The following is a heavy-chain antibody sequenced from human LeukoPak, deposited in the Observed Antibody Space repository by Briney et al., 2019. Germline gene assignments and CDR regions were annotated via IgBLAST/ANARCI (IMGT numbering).Heavy chain of an antibody. D-gene: IGHD3-22*01. Sequence: ASVKVSCTASGYTFTSYGISWVRQAPGQGLEWMGWISAYNGNTNYAQKLQGRVTMTTDTSTSTAYMELRSLRSDDTAVYYCARDSIAYHDSSGYYYWGQGTLVTVSS. CDR1: GYTFTSYG. CDR3: ARDSIAYHDSSGYYY. CDR2: ISAYNGNT. J-gene: IGHJ4*02. V-gene: IGHV1-18*01.